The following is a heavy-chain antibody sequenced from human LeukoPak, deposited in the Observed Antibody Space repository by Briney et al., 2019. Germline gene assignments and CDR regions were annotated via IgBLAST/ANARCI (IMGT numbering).Heavy chain of an antibody. J-gene: IGHJ4*02. CDR3: VKDGHTGYSSSWDPYYFDY. Sequence: GGSLRLSCAASGFTFSSYAMSWVRQAPGKGLEWVSAISGSGGSTYYADSVKGRFTISRDNSKNTLYLQMNSLRAEDTAVYYCVKDGHTGYSSSWDPYYFDYWGQGTLVTVSS. CDR2: ISGSGGST. V-gene: IGHV3-23*01. D-gene: IGHD6-13*01. CDR1: GFTFSSYA.